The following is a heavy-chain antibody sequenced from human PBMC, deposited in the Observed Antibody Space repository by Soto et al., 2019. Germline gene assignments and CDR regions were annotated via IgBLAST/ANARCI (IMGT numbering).Heavy chain of an antibody. D-gene: IGHD6-6*01. J-gene: IGHJ5*02. CDR2: IYYSGST. CDR3: ARAQDQYSSSKLGFDP. V-gene: IGHV4-61*01. Sequence: SETLSLTCTVSGGSVSSGSYYWSWIRQPPGKGLEWIGYIYYSGSTNYNPSLKSRVTISVDTSKNQFSLKLSSVTAADTAVYYCARAQDQYSSSKLGFDPWGQGTLVTVSS. CDR1: GGSVSSGSYY.